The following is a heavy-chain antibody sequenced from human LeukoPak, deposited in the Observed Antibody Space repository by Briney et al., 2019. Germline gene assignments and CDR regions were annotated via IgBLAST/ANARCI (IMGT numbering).Heavy chain of an antibody. CDR3: ARGYELFRV. CDR2: IGNSDSYT. V-gene: IGHV3-48*03. Sequence: PGGSLRLSFAASGSTFNSFSTYDFDRVRQAPGKGLEWVSYIGNSDSYTKYADSVKGRFTISRDNAKKSLYLQMNSLRAEDTAVYYCARGYELFRVWGQGTLVTVSS. CDR1: GSTFNSFS. J-gene: IGHJ4*02. D-gene: IGHD6-13*01.